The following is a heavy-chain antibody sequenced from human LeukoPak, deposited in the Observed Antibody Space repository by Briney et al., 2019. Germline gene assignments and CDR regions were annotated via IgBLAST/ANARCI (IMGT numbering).Heavy chain of an antibody. D-gene: IGHD2-2*01. CDR2: IYYSGST. CDR1: GGSFSGYY. J-gene: IGHJ5*02. Sequence: PSETLSLTCAVYGGSFSGYYWSWIRQHPGKGLEWIGYIYYSGSTYYNPSLKSRVTISVDTSKNQFSLKLSSVTAADTAVYYCARMPYRNWFGPWGQGTLVTVSS. CDR3: ARMPYRNWFGP. V-gene: IGHV4-31*11.